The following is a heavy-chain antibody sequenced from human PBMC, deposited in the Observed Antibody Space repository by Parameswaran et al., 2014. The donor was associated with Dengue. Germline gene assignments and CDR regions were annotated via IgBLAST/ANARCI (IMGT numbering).Heavy chain of an antibody. CDR1: GFTFSSYS. CDR2: ISSSSSYI. V-gene: IGHV3-21*01. J-gene: IGHJ4*01. Sequence: GSLRLSCAASGFTFSSYSMNWVRQAPGKGLEWVSSISSSSSYIYYADSVKGRFTISRDNAKNSLYLQMNSLRAEDTAVYYCARYEASGEADYGDAFDYWARNLVTVSS. CDR3: ARYEASGEADYGDAFDY. D-gene: IGHD4-17*01.